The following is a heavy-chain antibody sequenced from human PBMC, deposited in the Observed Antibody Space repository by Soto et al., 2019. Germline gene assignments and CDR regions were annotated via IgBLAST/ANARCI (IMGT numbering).Heavy chain of an antibody. Sequence: EVQLVESGGGLVRPGGSLRLSCTASGFSFSDYSFNWVRQAPGKGLEWVSSITNTGTNAYYADSVKGRFTISKDSADNSLILQMTSLRAEDTAVYHCARARGNDWYSDYWGQGTLVTVSS. CDR1: GFSFSDYS. V-gene: IGHV3-21*02. CDR3: ARARGNDWYSDY. D-gene: IGHD2-21*02. CDR2: ITNTGTNA. J-gene: IGHJ4*02.